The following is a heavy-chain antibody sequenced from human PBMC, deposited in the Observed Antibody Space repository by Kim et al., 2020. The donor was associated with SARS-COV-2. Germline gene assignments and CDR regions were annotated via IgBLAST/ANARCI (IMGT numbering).Heavy chain of an antibody. D-gene: IGHD1-1*01. CDR2: TYYRSKWYH. J-gene: IGHJ5*01. CDR3: ARGTSTWSLDS. V-gene: IGHV6-1*01. Sequence: SQTLSLTCAISGDSLSSDSVVWHWIRQSPSRGLEWLGRTYYRSKWYHDYIFSMKSRISINLDTSWNRFSLQLSSVTPEDTAIYYCARGTSTWSLDSWGQGTLVTVSS. CDR1: GDSLSSDSVV.